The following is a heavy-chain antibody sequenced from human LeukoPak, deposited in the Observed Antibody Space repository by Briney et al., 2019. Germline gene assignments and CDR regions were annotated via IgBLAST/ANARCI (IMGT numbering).Heavy chain of an antibody. Sequence: GGSLRLSCAASGINVSSSYLSWVPQVPGKGLEWVSFIYSGGGTYSTDTVKGRFTISRDNSKNMLYLQMNSLRAEDTAVYYCAGYSSGYYLDYWGQGTLVTVSS. V-gene: IGHV3-53*01. CDR3: AGYSSGYYLDY. CDR1: GINVSSSY. D-gene: IGHD3-3*01. J-gene: IGHJ4*02. CDR2: IYSGGGT.